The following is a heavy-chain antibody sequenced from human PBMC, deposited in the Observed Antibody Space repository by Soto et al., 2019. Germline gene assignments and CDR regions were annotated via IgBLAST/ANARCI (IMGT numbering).Heavy chain of an antibody. J-gene: IGHJ6*03. CDR1: GFTFSNYD. CDR2: IGTAGDT. Sequence: EVQLVESGGGLVQPGGSLRLSCAASGFTFSNYDLHWVRQVTGKGLEWVSAIGTAGDTYYPGSVKGRFTISRENAKNSLSLQMNSLRAGDTAVYYCARASSGYECEPRGSYYYYMDVWGKGTTVTVSS. D-gene: IGHD2-2*01. CDR3: ARASSGYECEPRGSYYYYMDV. V-gene: IGHV3-13*01.